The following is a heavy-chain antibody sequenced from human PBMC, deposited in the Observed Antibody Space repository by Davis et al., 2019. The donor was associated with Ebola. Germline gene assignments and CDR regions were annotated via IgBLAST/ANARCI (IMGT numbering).Heavy chain of an antibody. CDR1: GFDFSTYW. V-gene: IGHV3-23*01. J-gene: IGHJ4*02. CDR3: AKDRVRFDY. CDR2: ITGSGGST. Sequence: GGSLRLSCTVSGFDFSTYWMTWVRQAPGKGLEWVSSITGSGGSTYYADSVKGRFTISRDNSKNTLYLQMNSLRAEDTAVYYCAKDRVRFDYWGQGTLVTVSS. D-gene: IGHD3-10*01.